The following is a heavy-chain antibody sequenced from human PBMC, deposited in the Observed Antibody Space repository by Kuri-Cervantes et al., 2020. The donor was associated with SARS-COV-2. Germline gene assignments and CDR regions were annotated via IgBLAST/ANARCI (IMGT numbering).Heavy chain of an antibody. Sequence: GESLKISCAASGFTFSSYGMHWVRQAPGKGLEWVAVISYDGSNKYYADSVKGRFTISRDNSKNTLYLQMNSLRAEDTAVYYCAKDRYILTRYSSSSGGFDPWGQGTLVTVSS. V-gene: IGHV3-30*18. CDR1: GFTFSSYG. CDR2: ISYDGSNK. J-gene: IGHJ5*02. CDR3: AKDRYILTRYSSSSGGFDP. D-gene: IGHD6-6*01.